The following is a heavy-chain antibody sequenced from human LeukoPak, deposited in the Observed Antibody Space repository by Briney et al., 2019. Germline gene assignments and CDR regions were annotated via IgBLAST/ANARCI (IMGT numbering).Heavy chain of an antibody. Sequence: GGSLRLSCAASGFTFSSYWMSWVRQAPGKGLEWVANIKQDGSEKYYVDSVKGRFTISRDNAMNSLYLQMNSLRAEDTAVYYCARKYYDFWSGYYTFDYWGQGTLVTVSS. CDR3: ARKYYDFWSGYYTFDY. V-gene: IGHV3-7*01. D-gene: IGHD3-3*01. CDR1: GFTFSSYW. J-gene: IGHJ4*02. CDR2: IKQDGSEK.